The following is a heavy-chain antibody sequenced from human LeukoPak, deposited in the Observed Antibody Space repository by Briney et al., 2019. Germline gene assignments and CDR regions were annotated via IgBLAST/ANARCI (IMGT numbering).Heavy chain of an antibody. J-gene: IGHJ6*02. V-gene: IGHV4-31*03. CDR1: SGSISSGGYY. CDR2: IYYSGST. D-gene: IGHD2-2*01. Sequence: PSETLSLTCTVSSGSISSGGYYWSWIRQHPGKGLEWIGYIYYSGSTYYNPSLKSRVTISVDTSKNQFSLKLSSVTAADTAVYYCARMGIPAAIHYYYGMDVWGQGTTVTVSS. CDR3: ARMGIPAAIHYYYGMDV.